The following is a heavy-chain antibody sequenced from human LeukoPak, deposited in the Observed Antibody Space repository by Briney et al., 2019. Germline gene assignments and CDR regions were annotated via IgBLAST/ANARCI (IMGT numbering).Heavy chain of an antibody. V-gene: IGHV3-11*01. CDR1: GFTFSDYY. CDR3: ARDSKTALGAVYYYYYMDV. Sequence: PGCSLTLSCAPSGFTFSDYYMSWIRQAPPKGLEGVSYISSSGSTIYYADSVKGRFTISRDNAKNSLYLQMNSLRAEDTAVYYCARDSKTALGAVYYYYYMDVWGKGTTVTVSS. D-gene: IGHD3-16*01. J-gene: IGHJ6*03. CDR2: ISSSGSTI.